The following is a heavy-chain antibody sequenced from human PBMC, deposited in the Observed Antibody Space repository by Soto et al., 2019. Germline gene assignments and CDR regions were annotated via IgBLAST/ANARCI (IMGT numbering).Heavy chain of an antibody. Sequence: GGSLRLSCVASGFAFSTYAMNWVRLAPGKGLEWISFISRGGTTTHYADSVKGRFTISRDNSKNTLYLQMNSLRDEDTAVYYCARDGSHYDVDYWGQGTLVTVSS. CDR3: ARDGSHYDVDY. CDR2: ISRGGTTT. D-gene: IGHD4-4*01. V-gene: IGHV3-48*02. J-gene: IGHJ4*02. CDR1: GFAFSTYA.